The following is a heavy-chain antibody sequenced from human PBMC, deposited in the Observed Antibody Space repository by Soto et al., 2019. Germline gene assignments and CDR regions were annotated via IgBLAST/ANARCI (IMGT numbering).Heavy chain of an antibody. D-gene: IGHD3-3*02. CDR2: INPSGGT. CDR3: ARDRQYYHFWGGYENEGPYGMDV. J-gene: IGHJ6*02. V-gene: IGHV4-34*02. Sequence: QVQLQQWGAGLLKPSETLSLTCAVYGGSFSGYYWTWIRQAPGKGLEWIGEINPSGGTNYTSSLKSRVTISVDTSKNQFSLSLYSVTAADTAVYYCARDRQYYHFWGGYENEGPYGMDVWGQGTTVTVSS. CDR1: GGSFSGYY.